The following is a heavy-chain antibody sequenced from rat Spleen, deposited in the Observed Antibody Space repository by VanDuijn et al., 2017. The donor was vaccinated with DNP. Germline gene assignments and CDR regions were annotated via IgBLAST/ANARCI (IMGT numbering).Heavy chain of an antibody. CDR3: ARGDILRSFDY. V-gene: IGHV3-1*01. Sequence: EVQLQESGPGLVKPSQSLSLTCSVTGYSITSNYWGWIRKFPGNKMEWIGYISYSGSTSYTPSLKSRISITRDTSKNQFFLQVNSVTTDDTATYFCARGDILRSFDYWGQGVMVTVSS. J-gene: IGHJ2*01. CDR2: ISYSGST. CDR1: GYSITSNY. D-gene: IGHD1-6*01.